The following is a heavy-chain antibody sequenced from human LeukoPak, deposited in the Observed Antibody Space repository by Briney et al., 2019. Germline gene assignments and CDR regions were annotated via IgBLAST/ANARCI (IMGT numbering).Heavy chain of an antibody. CDR3: ARSSGGSGRWGDNWFDP. D-gene: IGHD3-10*01. CDR1: GYSFSGNY. CDR2: INPKTGST. J-gene: IGHJ5*02. Sequence: ASVKVSCKASGYSFSGNYIHWVRQAPAQGLEWIGWINPKTGSTNYAEKFQGRVTMTRDTSISTCYMELSRLRSDDVAVYYCARSSGGSGRWGDNWFDPWGQGTLVIVSS. V-gene: IGHV1-2*02.